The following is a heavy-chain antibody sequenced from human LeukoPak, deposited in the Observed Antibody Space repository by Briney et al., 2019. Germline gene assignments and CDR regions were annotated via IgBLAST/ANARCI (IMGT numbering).Heavy chain of an antibody. Sequence: GGSLRLSCTASGFTFSSYGMSWVRQAPGKGLEWVSGISGSGGGTNYADSVKGRFTISRDNSKNTLYLQMSSLRAEDTAVYYCAKAGGYGSGSYLTWFDPWGQGTLVTVSS. CDR3: AKAGGYGSGSYLTWFDP. CDR1: GFTFSSYG. V-gene: IGHV3-23*01. J-gene: IGHJ5*02. CDR2: ISGSGGGT. D-gene: IGHD3-10*01.